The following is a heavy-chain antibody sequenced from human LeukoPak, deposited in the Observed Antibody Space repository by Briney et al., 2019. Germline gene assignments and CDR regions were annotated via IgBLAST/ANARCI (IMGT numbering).Heavy chain of an antibody. CDR1: GGTFSSYA. Sequence: SVKLSCKASGGTFSSYAISWVREAPGQGLEWMGGIIPIFGTANYAQKFQGRVTITADESTSTAYMELSSLRSEDTAVYYCARGALYDSSGYYDYWGQGTLVTVSS. J-gene: IGHJ4*02. D-gene: IGHD3-22*01. CDR2: IIPIFGTA. CDR3: ARGALYDSSGYYDY. V-gene: IGHV1-69*13.